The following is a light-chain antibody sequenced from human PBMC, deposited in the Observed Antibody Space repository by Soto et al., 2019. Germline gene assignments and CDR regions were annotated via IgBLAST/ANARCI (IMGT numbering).Light chain of an antibody. V-gene: IGKV3-20*01. J-gene: IGKJ5*01. CDR1: QILLHSNGYYY. CDR2: GAS. Sequence: EIVMTQFPPPLLVTPGEQPSTSSRPSQILLHSNGYYYLAWYQQKPGQAPRLLFHGASSRAAGIPDRFSGSGSGTDFTLTISRLEPEDVAVYYCQQYGTSPPDTFGQGTRLEIK. CDR3: QQYGTSPPDT.